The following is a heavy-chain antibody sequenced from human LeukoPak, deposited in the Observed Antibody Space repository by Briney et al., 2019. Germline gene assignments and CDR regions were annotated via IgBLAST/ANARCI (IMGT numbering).Heavy chain of an antibody. CDR2: IYTSGST. J-gene: IGHJ6*03. CDR1: GGSISSGSYY. CDR3: ARGKLLYNSSWSKAYYYYYMDV. Sequence: SETLSLTCTVSGGSISSGSYYWSWIRQPAGKGLEWIGRIYTSGSTNYNPSLKSRVNISVDTSKNQFSLKLSSVTAADTAVYYCARGKLLYNSSWSKAYYYYYMDVWDKGTTVTVSS. D-gene: IGHD6-13*01. V-gene: IGHV4-61*02.